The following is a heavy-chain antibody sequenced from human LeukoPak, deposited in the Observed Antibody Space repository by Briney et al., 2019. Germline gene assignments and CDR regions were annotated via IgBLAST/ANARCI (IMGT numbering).Heavy chain of an antibody. J-gene: IGHJ6*02. D-gene: IGHD5-12*01. CDR3: AKDMGGYDFDYYYYYGMDV. Sequence: GGSLRLSCAASGFTVSSNYMSWVRQAPGKGLEWVSVFYSGGSRYYADSVKGRLTISRDNSKNTLYFQMNSLRAEDTAVYYCAKDMGGYDFDYYYYYGMDVWGQGTTVTVSS. V-gene: IGHV3-53*01. CDR1: GFTVSSNY. CDR2: FYSGGSR.